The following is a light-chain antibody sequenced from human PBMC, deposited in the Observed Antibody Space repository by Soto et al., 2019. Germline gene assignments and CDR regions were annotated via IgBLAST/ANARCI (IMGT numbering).Light chain of an antibody. CDR3: QQYGRSPGLLT. J-gene: IGKJ3*01. Sequence: EIVLTQSPGTLSLSPGERVTLSCRASQSVTNSYLAWYQQKPGQAPRLLIYDASTRATGIPDRFSGSGSGTDLTLTISRLEPEDFAVYYCQQYGRSPGLLTFGPGTKVD. CDR2: DAS. CDR1: QSVTNSY. V-gene: IGKV3-20*01.